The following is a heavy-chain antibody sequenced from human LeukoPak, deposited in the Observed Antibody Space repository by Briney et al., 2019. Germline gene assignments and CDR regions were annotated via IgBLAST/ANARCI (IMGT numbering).Heavy chain of an antibody. D-gene: IGHD2-15*01. J-gene: IGHJ4*02. CDR3: AGYCSGGSCYRESFDY. CDR1: GFTFSSYA. CDR2: ISGSGGST. Sequence: PGGSLRLSCAASGFTFSSYAMSWVRQAPGKGLEWVSAISGSGGSTYYADSVKGRFTISRDNSKNTLYLQMNSLRAEDTAVYYCAGYCSGGSCYRESFDYWGQGTLVTVSS. V-gene: IGHV3-23*01.